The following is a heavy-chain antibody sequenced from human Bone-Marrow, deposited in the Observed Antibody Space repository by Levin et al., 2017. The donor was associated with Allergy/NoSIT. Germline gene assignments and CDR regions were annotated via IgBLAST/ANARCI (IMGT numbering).Heavy chain of an antibody. CDR2: INPNSGGT. CDR1: GYTFTGYY. V-gene: IGHV1-2*06. CDR3: ARLRGGSCYSSYLDY. Sequence: ASVKVSCKASGYTFTGYYMHWVRQAPGQGLEWMGRINPNSGGTNYAQKFQGRVTMTRDTSISTAYMELSRLRSDDTAVYYCARLRGGSCYSSYLDYWGQGTLVTVSS. D-gene: IGHD2-15*01. J-gene: IGHJ4*02.